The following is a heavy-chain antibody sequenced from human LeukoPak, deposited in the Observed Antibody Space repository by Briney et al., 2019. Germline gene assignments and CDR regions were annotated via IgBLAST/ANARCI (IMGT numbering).Heavy chain of an antibody. CDR3: ARDSSSWRHWCDP. Sequence: PGGSLRLSCAASGFTFSIYSMNWVRQAPGKGLEWVSPICSSGSYIYYADSVKGRFTISRDNAKNTLYLQMNSLRAEDTAVYYCARDSSSWRHWCDPWGQGTLVTVSS. V-gene: IGHV3-21*01. D-gene: IGHD6-13*01. CDR1: GFTFSIYS. J-gene: IGHJ5*02. CDR2: ICSSGSYI.